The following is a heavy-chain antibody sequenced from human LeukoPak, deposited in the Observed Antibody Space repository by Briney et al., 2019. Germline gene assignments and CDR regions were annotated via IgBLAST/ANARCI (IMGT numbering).Heavy chain of an antibody. CDR3: ARAAMAGTSPPDY. J-gene: IGHJ4*02. D-gene: IGHD6-19*01. Sequence: SVTVSCKASGGTFSSYAISWVRQAPGQGLEWMGGIIPIFGTANYAQKFQGRVTITADESTSTAYTELSSLRSEDTAVYYCARAAMAGTSPPDYWGQGTLVTVSS. CDR1: GGTFSSYA. CDR2: IIPIFGTA. V-gene: IGHV1-69*13.